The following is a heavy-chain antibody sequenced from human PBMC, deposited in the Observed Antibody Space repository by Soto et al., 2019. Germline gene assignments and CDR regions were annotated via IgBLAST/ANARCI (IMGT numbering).Heavy chain of an antibody. CDR1: GYTFTSYY. D-gene: IGHD2-2*01. CDR3: ARDRGYCSSTSCYGNYFDY. J-gene: IGHJ4*02. CDR2: INPRGGST. Sequence: QVQLVQSGAEVKKPGASVKVSCKASGYTFTSYYMHWVRQAPGQGLEWMGIINPRGGSTSYAQKFQGRVTMTRDTSTSTVYMELSSLRSEDTAVYYCARDRGYCSSTSCYGNYFDYWGQGTLVTVSS. V-gene: IGHV1-46*01.